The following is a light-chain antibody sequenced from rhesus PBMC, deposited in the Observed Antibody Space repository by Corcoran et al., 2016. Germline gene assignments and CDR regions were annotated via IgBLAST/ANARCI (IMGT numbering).Light chain of an antibody. CDR2: AAS. CDR3: QHSYDTPFT. J-gene: IGKJ3*01. Sequence: DIQMTQSPSSLSASVGDRVTITCRASENVNNYLHWYQQKPGKAPKLLIYAASILQSGAPSRLSGHGSGTDYTFTISSLQTEDVETYYCQHSYDTPFTFGPGTKLGIE. V-gene: IGKV1-74*01. CDR1: ENVNNY.